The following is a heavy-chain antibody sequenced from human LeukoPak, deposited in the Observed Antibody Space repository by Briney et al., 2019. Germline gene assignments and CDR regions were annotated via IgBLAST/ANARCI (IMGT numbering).Heavy chain of an antibody. Sequence: GGSLRLSCVTSRFTFSSYWMHWVRQAPGRGLVWVSRISSDGSDTMYADSVKGRFTISRDNAKNTLYLQMNSLRAEDTAVYYCATGAAAAGTRYYYFGLDAWGKGTTVTVSS. CDR2: ISSDGSDT. CDR1: RFTFSSYW. J-gene: IGHJ6*04. V-gene: IGHV3-74*03. CDR3: ATGAAAAGTRYYYFGLDA. D-gene: IGHD6-13*01.